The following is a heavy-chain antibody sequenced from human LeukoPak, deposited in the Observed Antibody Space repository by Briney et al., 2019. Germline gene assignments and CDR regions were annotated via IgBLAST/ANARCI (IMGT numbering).Heavy chain of an antibody. CDR2: IIPIFGTA. CDR1: GYTFTSYD. D-gene: IGHD1-1*01. V-gene: IGHV1-69*13. J-gene: IGHJ5*02. Sequence: ASVKVSCKASGYTFTSYDISWVRQAPGQGLEWMGGIIPIFGTANYAQKFQGRVTITADESTSTAYMELSSLRSEDTAVYYCARGGGKNWNDNWFDPWGQGTLVTVSS. CDR3: ARGGGKNWNDNWFDP.